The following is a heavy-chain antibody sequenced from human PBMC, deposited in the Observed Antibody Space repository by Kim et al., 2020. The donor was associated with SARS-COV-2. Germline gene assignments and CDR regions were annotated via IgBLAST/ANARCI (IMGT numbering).Heavy chain of an antibody. Sequence: GGSLRLSCAASGFTFSSYWMTWVRQAPGKGLEWVANIKQDGSEKYYVDSVKGRFTISRDNAKNSLYLQMNSLRAEDTAVYYCARLRWYSSSSCYFDYWGQGTLVTVSS. V-gene: IGHV3-7*01. CDR3: ARLRWYSSSSCYFDY. D-gene: IGHD6-13*01. J-gene: IGHJ4*02. CDR1: GFTFSSYW. CDR2: IKQDGSEK.